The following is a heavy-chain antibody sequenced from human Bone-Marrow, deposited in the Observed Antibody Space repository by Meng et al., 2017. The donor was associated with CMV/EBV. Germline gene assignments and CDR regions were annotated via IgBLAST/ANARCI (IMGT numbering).Heavy chain of an antibody. J-gene: IGHJ4*02. CDR3: AKGPLGPAGYFDY. D-gene: IGHD3-10*01. V-gene: IGHV3-30*18. CDR1: VFTFSSYG. Sequence: CAASVFTFSSYGMHWVRQAPGKGLGWVAVISYDGSNKYYADSVKGRFTISRDNSKNTLYLQMNSLRAEDTAVYYCAKGPLGPAGYFDYWGQGTLVTVSS. CDR2: ISYDGSNK.